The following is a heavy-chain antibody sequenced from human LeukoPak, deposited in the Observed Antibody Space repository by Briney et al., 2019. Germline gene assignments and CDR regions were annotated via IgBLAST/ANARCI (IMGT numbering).Heavy chain of an antibody. J-gene: IGHJ5*01. CDR2: IYTGGST. CDR1: GGSISSGSYY. V-gene: IGHV4-61*02. D-gene: IGHD3-3*01. Sequence: SETLSLTCTVSGGSISSGSYYWSWIRQPAGKGLEWIGRIYTGGSTNYNPSLKSRVTISVDTSKNQFSLKLSSVTAADTAMYYCARTGYYNFWSGSYREIQEWFDSWGQGTLVTVSS. CDR3: ARTGYYNFWSGSYREIQEWFDS.